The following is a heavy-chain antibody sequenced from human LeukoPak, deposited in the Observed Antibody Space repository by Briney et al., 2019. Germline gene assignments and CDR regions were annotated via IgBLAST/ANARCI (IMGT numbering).Heavy chain of an antibody. Sequence: GGSLRLSCVASGLTVSSNYMSWVRQAPGKGLEWVSVIYSGNSTYYADSVKGRFTISRDNSKNTLYLQMNSLRAEDTAVYYCARDRAEGMATIIDAFDTWGQGTMVTVSS. CDR3: ARDRAEGMATIIDAFDT. D-gene: IGHD5-24*01. CDR1: GLTVSSNY. J-gene: IGHJ3*02. V-gene: IGHV3-66*01. CDR2: IYSGNST.